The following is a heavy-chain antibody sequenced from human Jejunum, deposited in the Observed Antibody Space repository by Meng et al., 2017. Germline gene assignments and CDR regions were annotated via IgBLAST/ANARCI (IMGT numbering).Heavy chain of an antibody. CDR3: VKEPGVRAFDI. V-gene: IGHV3-7*01. J-gene: IGHJ3*02. D-gene: IGHD3-10*01. CDR1: GFTFSRHW. CDR2: INEDGSVK. Sequence: GGSLRLSCEASGFTFSRHWMTWVRQAPEKWLEWVANINEDGSVKNDLDSVKGRFAISRDNAKNSLYLQMNSLRAEDTAVYDCVKEPGVRAFDIWGPGTMVTVSS.